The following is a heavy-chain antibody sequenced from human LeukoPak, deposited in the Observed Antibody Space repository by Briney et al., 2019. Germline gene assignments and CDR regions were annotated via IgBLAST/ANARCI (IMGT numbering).Heavy chain of an antibody. Sequence: GGSLRLSCAASGFTFSSYAMSWVRQAPGKGLEWVSGINWNGGSTGYADSVKGRFTISRDNAKNSLYLQMNSLRAEDTALYYCAKDISDYGGYVAFDYWGQGTLVTVSS. J-gene: IGHJ4*02. CDR3: AKDISDYGGYVAFDY. CDR2: INWNGGST. V-gene: IGHV3-20*04. CDR1: GFTFSSYA. D-gene: IGHD4-17*01.